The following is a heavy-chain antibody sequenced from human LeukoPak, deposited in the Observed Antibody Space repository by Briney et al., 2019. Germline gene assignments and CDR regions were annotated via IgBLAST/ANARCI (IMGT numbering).Heavy chain of an antibody. CDR3: ARKRYFDWLFLDY. CDR1: GGSFSGYY. V-gene: IGHV4-34*01. Sequence: PSETLSLTCAVYGGSFSGYYWSWIRQPPGKGLEWIGEINHSGSTNYNPSLKSRVTISVDTSKNQFSLKLSSVTAADTAVYYCARKRYFDWLFLDYWGQGTLVTVSS. D-gene: IGHD3-9*01. CDR2: INHSGST. J-gene: IGHJ4*02.